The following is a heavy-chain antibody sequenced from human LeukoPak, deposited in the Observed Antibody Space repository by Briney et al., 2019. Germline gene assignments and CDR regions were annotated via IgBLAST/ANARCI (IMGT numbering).Heavy chain of an antibody. D-gene: IGHD1-26*01. CDR1: GFTFSDYS. CDR3: ARAHIQDYTIVGLVDH. CDR2: ISSRSTYA. J-gene: IGHJ5*02. V-gene: IGHV3-21*01. Sequence: GGSLRLSCAASGFTFSDYSMNWIRQTPGQGLEWVSSISSRSTYAYYADSVRGRFTVSRDSAKNSLFLQMDNLRVEDPAIYYCARAHIQDYTIVGLVDHWGQGTLVTVSS.